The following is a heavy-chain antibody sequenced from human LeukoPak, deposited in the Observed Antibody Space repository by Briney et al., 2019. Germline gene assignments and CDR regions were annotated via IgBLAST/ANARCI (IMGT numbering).Heavy chain of an antibody. CDR3: ARGGNDENKFDS. J-gene: IGHJ4*02. V-gene: IGHV3-20*04. CDR1: GFTLEDYA. D-gene: IGHD4-23*01. Sequence: GGSLRLSCAASGFTLEDYAMSWVRQPPGKGLEWISGINWYGGNTGYADSVKGRFTISRDNAKNSLYLQMNSLRAEDTAFYYCARGGNDENKFDSWGRGTLVTVSS. CDR2: INWYGGNT.